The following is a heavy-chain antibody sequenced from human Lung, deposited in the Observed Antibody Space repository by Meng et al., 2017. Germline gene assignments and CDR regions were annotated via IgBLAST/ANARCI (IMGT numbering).Heavy chain of an antibody. Sequence: SCAASGFTLRSYEMNWVRQAPGKGLEWISYISESGATKYYADSVEGRFTISRDNAKNSLYLQMNSLTVEDTALYYCARETGDGSGSYYNFWGQGALVTVSS. CDR2: ISESGATK. J-gene: IGHJ4*02. V-gene: IGHV3-48*03. D-gene: IGHD3-10*01. CDR1: GFTLRSYE. CDR3: ARETGDGSGSYYNF.